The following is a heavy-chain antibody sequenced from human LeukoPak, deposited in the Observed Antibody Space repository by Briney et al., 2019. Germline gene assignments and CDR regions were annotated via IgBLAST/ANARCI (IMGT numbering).Heavy chain of an antibody. CDR2: IYHSGST. D-gene: IGHD3-3*01. Sequence: SETLSLTCAVSGGSISSSNWWSWVRQPPGKGLEWIGEIYHSGSTNYNPSLKSRVIISVDKSKNQFSLKLSSVTAADTAVYYCARDPHWRAFDIWGQGTMVTVSS. CDR3: ARDPHWRAFDI. CDR1: GGSISSSNW. V-gene: IGHV4-4*02. J-gene: IGHJ3*02.